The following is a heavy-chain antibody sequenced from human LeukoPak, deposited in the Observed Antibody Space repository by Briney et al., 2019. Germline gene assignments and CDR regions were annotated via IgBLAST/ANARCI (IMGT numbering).Heavy chain of an antibody. D-gene: IGHD3-10*01. V-gene: IGHV4-4*02. CDR1: GVSISSSNW. CDR2: IYHSGNT. Sequence: PSETLSLTCAVSGVSISSSNWWSWVRQPPGKGLEWIGEIYHSGNTNYNPSLKSRVTISVDKSKNQFSLQLNSVTPEDTAVYYCARDRWGVIISSWFDPWGQGTLVTVSS. J-gene: IGHJ5*02. CDR3: ARDRWGVIISSWFDP.